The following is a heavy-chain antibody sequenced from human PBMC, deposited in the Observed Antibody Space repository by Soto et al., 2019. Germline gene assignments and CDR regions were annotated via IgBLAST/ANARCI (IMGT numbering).Heavy chain of an antibody. Sequence: SETLSLTCTVSGGSISSYYWSWIRQPPGKGLEWIGYIYYSGSTNYNPSLKSRVTISVDASKNQFSLKLSSVTAADTAVYYCARVGVVGGGIAARHYYYGTDVWGQGTTVTVSS. V-gene: IGHV4-59*01. CDR1: GGSISSYY. CDR3: ARVGVVGGGIAARHYYYGTDV. D-gene: IGHD6-6*01. CDR2: IYYSGST. J-gene: IGHJ6*02.